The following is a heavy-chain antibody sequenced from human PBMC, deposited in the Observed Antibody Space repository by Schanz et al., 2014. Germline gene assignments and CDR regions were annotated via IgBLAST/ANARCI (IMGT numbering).Heavy chain of an antibody. CDR1: GFTFSSYS. V-gene: IGHV3-48*04. Sequence: EVQLVESGGGLVQPGGSLRLSCTASGFTFSSYSMNWVRQAPGKGLEWVSYISSSSSTRYYADSVKGRFTISRDNAKNTLYLQMNSLSAEDTAVYYCARDQGYTTSWHSFDLWGQGTLVTVSS. CDR2: ISSSSSTR. J-gene: IGHJ4*02. CDR3: ARDQGYTTSWHSFDL. D-gene: IGHD6-13*01.